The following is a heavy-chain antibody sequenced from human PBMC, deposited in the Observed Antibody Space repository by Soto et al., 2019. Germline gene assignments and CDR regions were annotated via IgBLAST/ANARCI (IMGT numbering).Heavy chain of an antibody. CDR2: IYYSGST. Sequence: LETLPHTCTVSGGTSISGSYCWSWIRKPPGKGLERIGDIYYSGSTYYNPSLKSRVTISVDTSKNQFSLKLSSVTAADTAVYYCARGHIILSWYLMYWGQGTLVTSPQ. CDR1: GGTSISGSYC. CDR3: ARGHIILSWYLMY. V-gene: IGHV4-39*01. D-gene: IGHD6-13*01. J-gene: IGHJ4*02.